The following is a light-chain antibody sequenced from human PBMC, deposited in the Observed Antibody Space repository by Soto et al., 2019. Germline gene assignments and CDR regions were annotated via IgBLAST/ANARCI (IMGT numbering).Light chain of an antibody. CDR3: SSFTSSSTLL. Sequence: QSALTQPASVSGSPGQSITISCTGTISDVGGYKYVSWYQQHPGKAPKLMIYDVSRRPSGVSNRFSGSKSGNTASLTISGRQAEDEADYYCSSFTSSSTLLFGGGTKLTVL. J-gene: IGLJ3*02. CDR1: ISDVGGYKY. V-gene: IGLV2-14*03. CDR2: DVS.